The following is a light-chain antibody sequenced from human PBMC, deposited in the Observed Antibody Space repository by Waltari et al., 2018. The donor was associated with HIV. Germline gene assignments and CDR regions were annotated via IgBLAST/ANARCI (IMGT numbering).Light chain of an antibody. J-gene: IGLJ2*01. CDR2: SNN. CDR3: AAWDDSLNGPGVV. V-gene: IGLV1-44*01. Sequence: QSVLTQPPSASGTPGQRVTISCSGSSSNIGSNTVNWYQQLPGTAPKLLIYSNNQRPSGVPDRFLGSKSGTSASLAISGLQSEDEADYYCAAWDDSLNGPGVVFGGGTKLTVL. CDR1: SSNIGSNT.